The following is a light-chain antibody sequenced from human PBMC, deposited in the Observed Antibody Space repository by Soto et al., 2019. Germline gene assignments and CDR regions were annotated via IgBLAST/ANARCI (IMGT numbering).Light chain of an antibody. CDR3: CSYAGSSTVI. V-gene: IGLV2-23*02. J-gene: IGLJ2*01. CDR1: SSDVGSYKL. CDR2: EVN. Sequence: QSVLTQPASVSGSPGQSITISCSGTSSDVGSYKLVSWYQQHPGKAPRLIIYEVNKRPSGVSNRFSGSKAGNTASLTISGRQAEDEADYYCCSYAGSSTVILGGGTKLTV.